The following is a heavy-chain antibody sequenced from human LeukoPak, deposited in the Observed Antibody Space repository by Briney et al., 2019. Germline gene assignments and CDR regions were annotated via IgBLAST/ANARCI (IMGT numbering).Heavy chain of an antibody. CDR3: ARDYCTTSSCSYSDY. CDR2: IYHSGPT. J-gene: IGHJ4*02. D-gene: IGHD2-2*01. CDR1: GGSISSGGYY. V-gene: IGHV4-30-2*01. Sequence: SETLSLTCTVSGGSISSGGYYWSWIRQPPGKGLEWIGYIYHSGPTYYNPSLKSRVTISVDRYENQFSLKLSSVTAADTAVYYCARDYCTTSSCSYSDYWGQGTLVTVSS.